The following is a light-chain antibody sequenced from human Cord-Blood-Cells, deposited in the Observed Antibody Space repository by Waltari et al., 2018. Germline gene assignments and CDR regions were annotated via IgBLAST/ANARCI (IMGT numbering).Light chain of an antibody. Sequence: EIVLTQSPDTLSSSPGERATLSCTASQTVSSSYFAWYQQQPAQTPRLLLFGAASRATGITDRFSGSGSGTAFTLTISRLEPEDFAVDYCQQYGSSPYTFGQGTKLEIK. J-gene: IGKJ2*01. CDR3: QQYGSSPYT. CDR1: QTVSSSY. CDR2: GAA. V-gene: IGKV3-20*01.